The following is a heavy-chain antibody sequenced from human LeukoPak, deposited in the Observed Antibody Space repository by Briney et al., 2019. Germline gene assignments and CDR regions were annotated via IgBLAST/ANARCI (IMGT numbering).Heavy chain of an antibody. D-gene: IGHD3-10*01. Sequence: GGSLRLSCAASGFTFSSYAMHWVRQAPGKGLEWVSIISYDGSDEKFADSVKGRFTISRDNSKNMVFLQMNSLGAEDTAVYYCARDQGATLVRGVTPHLDYWGQGTLVSVSS. CDR1: GFTFSSYA. CDR3: ARDQGATLVRGVTPHLDY. V-gene: IGHV3-30*04. J-gene: IGHJ4*02. CDR2: ISYDGSDE.